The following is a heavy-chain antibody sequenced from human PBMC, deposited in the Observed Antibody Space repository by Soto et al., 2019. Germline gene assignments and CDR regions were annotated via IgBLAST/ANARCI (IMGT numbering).Heavy chain of an antibody. Sequence: SETLSLTCAVYGGSFSGYYWSWIRQPTGKGLEWIGEINHSGSTNYNPSLKSRVTISVDTSKNQFSLKLSSVTAADTAVYYCARGVVDYGDYDYYYYYGLDVWGLGTTVTVSS. CDR2: INHSGST. D-gene: IGHD4-17*01. V-gene: IGHV4-34*01. CDR1: GGSFSGYY. CDR3: ARGVVDYGDYDYYYYYGLDV. J-gene: IGHJ6*02.